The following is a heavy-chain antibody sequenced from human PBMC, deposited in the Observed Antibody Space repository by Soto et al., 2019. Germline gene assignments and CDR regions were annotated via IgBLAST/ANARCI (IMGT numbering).Heavy chain of an antibody. CDR3: ATSEGYSYGYYYYYGMDV. V-gene: IGHV4-59*01. D-gene: IGHD5-18*01. Sequence: SETLSLTCTVSGGSISSYYWSWSRQPPGKGLEWIGYIYYSGSTNYNPSLKSRVTISVDTSKNQFSLKLSSVTAADTAVYYCATSEGYSYGYYYYYGMDVWGQGTTVTVSS. CDR2: IYYSGST. CDR1: GGSISSYY. J-gene: IGHJ6*02.